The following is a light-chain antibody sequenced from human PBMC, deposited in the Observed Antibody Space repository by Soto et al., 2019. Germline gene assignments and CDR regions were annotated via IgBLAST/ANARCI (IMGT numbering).Light chain of an antibody. CDR2: GAS. CDR3: QQLNSYPLT. J-gene: IGKJ4*01. CDR1: QSVSSSY. Sequence: EIVLTQSPGTLSLSPGERATLSCRASQSVSSSYLAWYQQKPGQAPRLLIYGASSRATGIPDRFSGSGSGTDFTLTISRLEPEDFATYYCQQLNSYPLTFGGGTKVEI. V-gene: IGKV3-20*01.